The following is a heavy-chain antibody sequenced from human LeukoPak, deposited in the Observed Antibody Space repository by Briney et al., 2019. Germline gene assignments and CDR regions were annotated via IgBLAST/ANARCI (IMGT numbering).Heavy chain of an antibody. D-gene: IGHD6-19*01. CDR2: ISSSSSYI. CDR3: ASGYSSGCDAFDI. V-gene: IGHV3-21*01. J-gene: IGHJ3*02. Sequence: GGSLRLSCAASGFTFSSYSMNWARQAPGKGLEWVSSISSSSSYIYYADSVKGRFTISRDNAKNSLYLQMNSLRAEDTAVYYCASGYSSGCDAFDIWGQGTMVTVSS. CDR1: GFTFSSYS.